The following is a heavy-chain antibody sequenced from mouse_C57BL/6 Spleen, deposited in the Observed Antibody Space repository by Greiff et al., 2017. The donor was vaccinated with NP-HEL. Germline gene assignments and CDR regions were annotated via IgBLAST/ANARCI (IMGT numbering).Heavy chain of an antibody. D-gene: IGHD2-3*01. Sequence: VQLQQPGAELVKPGASVKLSCKASGYTFTSYWMHWVKQRPGRGLEWIGRIGPNSGGTKYNEKFKSKATLTVDKPSSPAYMQLSSLTSEDSAVYYGASEDGWGDMDYWGQGTTVTVSS. CDR2: IGPNSGGT. CDR3: ASEDGWGDMDY. J-gene: IGHJ4*01. V-gene: IGHV1-72*01. CDR1: GYTFTSYW.